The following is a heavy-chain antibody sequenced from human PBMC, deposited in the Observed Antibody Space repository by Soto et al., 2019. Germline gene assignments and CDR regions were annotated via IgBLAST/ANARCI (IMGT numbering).Heavy chain of an antibody. CDR2: ISHDGSKR. J-gene: IGHJ4*01. CDR3: AKTATYVDGYDNTGYSSEDY. D-gene: IGHD3-22*01. Sequence: GGSVRLSXEVSGFTFSDLGLDWVRQAPGKGLEWVAIISHDGSKRFYADSVKGRFTISRDNSKNTLYLQMSSLRPEDTALYYCAKTATYVDGYDNTGYSSEDYWGHGTLVTVSS. CDR1: GFTFSDLG. V-gene: IGHV3-30*18.